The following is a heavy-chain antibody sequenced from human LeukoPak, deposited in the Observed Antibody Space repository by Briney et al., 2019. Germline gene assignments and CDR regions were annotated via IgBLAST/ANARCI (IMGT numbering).Heavy chain of an antibody. CDR2: IKQDGSEK. V-gene: IGHV3-7*01. CDR1: GFTFSSYW. D-gene: IGHD3-9*01. CDR3: AREPGLRYFDWFPDY. J-gene: IGHJ4*02. Sequence: PGGSLRLSCAASGFTFSSYWMSWVRQAPGKGLEWVANIKQDGSEKYYVDSVKGRFTISRDNAKNSLYLQMNSLRAEDTAVYYCAREPGLRYFDWFPDYWGQGTLVTVSS.